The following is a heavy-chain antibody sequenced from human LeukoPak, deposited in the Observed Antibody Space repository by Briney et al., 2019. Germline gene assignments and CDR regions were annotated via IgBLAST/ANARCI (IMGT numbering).Heavy chain of an antibody. Sequence: PGGSRRLSCAASGFTVSSNYMSWVRQAPGKGLEWVSVIYSGGSTYYADSVKGRFTISRDNSKNTLYLQMNSLRAEDTAVYYCASGSGSYRTPYYYMDVWGTGTTVTVSS. V-gene: IGHV3-53*01. CDR3: ASGSGSYRTPYYYMDV. J-gene: IGHJ6*03. CDR1: GFTVSSNY. D-gene: IGHD3-10*01. CDR2: IYSGGST.